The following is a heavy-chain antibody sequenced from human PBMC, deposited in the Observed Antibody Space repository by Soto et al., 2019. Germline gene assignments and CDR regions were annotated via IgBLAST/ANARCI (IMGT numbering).Heavy chain of an antibody. V-gene: IGHV4-34*01. D-gene: IGHD3-16*01. J-gene: IGHJ5*02. CDR1: GGSFRDYY. Sequence: QVHLQQWGAGLLKSSETLSLTCAVYGGSFRDYYWSWVRQPPGKGLEWIGQINHSGSTNYNPSLKSRVPIPGDTSKTHFPRKLRSVPPADGAVYYCAKPPGLAPGGEGPLVPVPS. CDR3: AKPPGLAP. CDR2: INHSGST.